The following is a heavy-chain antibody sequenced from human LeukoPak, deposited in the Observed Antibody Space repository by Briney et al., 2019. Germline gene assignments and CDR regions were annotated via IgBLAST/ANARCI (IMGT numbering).Heavy chain of an antibody. V-gene: IGHV4-59*01. D-gene: IGHD3-10*01. Sequence: SETLSLTCTVSGGSISSYYWSWIRQPPGKGLEWIGYIYYSGSTNYNPSLKSRVTISVDTSKNQFSLKLSSVTAADTAVYYCARCPLIGVGALDIWGQGTMVTVSS. CDR2: IYYSGST. CDR3: ARCPLIGVGALDI. CDR1: GGSISSYY. J-gene: IGHJ3*02.